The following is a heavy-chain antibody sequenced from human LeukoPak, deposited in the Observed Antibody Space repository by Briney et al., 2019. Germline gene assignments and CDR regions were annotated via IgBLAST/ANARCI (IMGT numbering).Heavy chain of an antibody. D-gene: IGHD2-2*01. CDR2: INPNSGAK. CDR3: ARADEYASEYYFDY. CDR1: GYTFTFYY. J-gene: IGHJ4*02. Sequence: ASVKVSCKASGYTFTFYYIHWVRQAPGQGLEWLGWINPNSGAKNSSQKLQGRVTVARDKSNSTGYMEVSRLTSDHTAVYYCARADEYASEYYFDYWGQGPLVTVSS. V-gene: IGHV1-2*02.